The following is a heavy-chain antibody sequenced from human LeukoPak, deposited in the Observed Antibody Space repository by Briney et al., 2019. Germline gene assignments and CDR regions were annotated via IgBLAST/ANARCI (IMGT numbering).Heavy chain of an antibody. CDR1: GFTSSTYS. J-gene: IGHJ4*02. CDR3: ARIDDDFDY. Sequence: GGSLRLSCAASGFTSSTYSMNWVRQAPGKGLEWVSYISSTSSTIYYADSVKGRFTISRDNSKNTLYLQMNSLRAEDTAVYYCARIDDDFDYWGQGTLVTVSS. V-gene: IGHV3-48*01. CDR2: ISSTSSTI. D-gene: IGHD3-3*01.